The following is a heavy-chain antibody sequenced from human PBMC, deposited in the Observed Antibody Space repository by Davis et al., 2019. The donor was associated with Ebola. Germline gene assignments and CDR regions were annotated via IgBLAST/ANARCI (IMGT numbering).Heavy chain of an antibody. V-gene: IGHV3-33*01. Sequence: PGGSLRLSCTASGFAFSRYGMHWVRQAPGKGLEWVAVIWFGATTERYAESVKGRFTISGDNPKNTLYLQLSSLRVEDTAVYYCARDISRYSYRTPEGYAMDVWGKGTTVTVSS. CDR1: GFAFSRYG. CDR2: IWFGATTE. J-gene: IGHJ6*04. D-gene: IGHD5-18*01. CDR3: ARDISRYSYRTPEGYAMDV.